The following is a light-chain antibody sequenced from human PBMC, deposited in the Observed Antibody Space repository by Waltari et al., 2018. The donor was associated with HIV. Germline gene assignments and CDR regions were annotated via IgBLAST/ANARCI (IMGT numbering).Light chain of an antibody. CDR1: QSIDTW. CDR3: QQYKTSSPWT. CDR2: KAS. V-gene: IGKV1-5*03. J-gene: IGKJ1*01. Sequence: DIQMTQSPPTMSSSVGYRATITCRASQSIDTWLAWYQQKAGRAPKLLIYKASSLESGVPSRFSGSGSGTEFTLTISSLQPDDFATYYCQQYKTSSPWTFGQGTKVDI.